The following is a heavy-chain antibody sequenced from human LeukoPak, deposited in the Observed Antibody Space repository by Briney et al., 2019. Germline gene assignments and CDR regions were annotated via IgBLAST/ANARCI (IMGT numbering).Heavy chain of an antibody. J-gene: IGHJ6*02. CDR1: GGSINSYY. CDR2: IYYSGST. CDR3: ARTSRHFYGSGSNLTPWPADMDV. V-gene: IGHV4-59*01. D-gene: IGHD3-10*01. Sequence: PSETLSLTCTVSGGSINSYYWTWIRQPPGKGLEWIGYIYYSGSTHYNPSLNSRVTISMDTSKNHFSLKLRSVTAADTAIYYCARTSRHFYGSGSNLTPWPADMDVWGQGTKVTVSS.